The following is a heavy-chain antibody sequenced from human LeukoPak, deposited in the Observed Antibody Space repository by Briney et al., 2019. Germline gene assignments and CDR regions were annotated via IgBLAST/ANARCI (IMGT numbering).Heavy chain of an antibody. CDR2: ISPDGSDK. CDR1: GFTFSTYW. CDR3: ARGIVVVEVASDHFAY. J-gene: IGHJ4*02. Sequence: PGGSLRLSCVASGFTFSTYWMNWVRQAPGKGLERVGTISPDGSDKYYVDSVKGRFTISRDNAKTSLYLQINSLRADDTALYFCARGIVVVEVASDHFAYWGQGTLITVSS. D-gene: IGHD2-2*01. V-gene: IGHV3-7*01.